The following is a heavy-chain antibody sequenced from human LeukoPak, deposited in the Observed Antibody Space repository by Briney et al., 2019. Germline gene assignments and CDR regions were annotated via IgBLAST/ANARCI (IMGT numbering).Heavy chain of an antibody. CDR1: GFTFSSYS. V-gene: IGHV3-23*01. CDR2: ISGRGTTI. D-gene: IGHD5-12*01. CDR3: SKDRVGYSGYDGAYFDS. Sequence: PGGSLRLSCAASGFTFSSYSMNWVRHDPGKGLQWVSTISGRGTTIYSADSVKGRFTISRDNSKNTVYLQMNSLTAEDTAVYYCSKDRVGYSGYDGAYFDSWGQGTLVIVSS. J-gene: IGHJ4*02.